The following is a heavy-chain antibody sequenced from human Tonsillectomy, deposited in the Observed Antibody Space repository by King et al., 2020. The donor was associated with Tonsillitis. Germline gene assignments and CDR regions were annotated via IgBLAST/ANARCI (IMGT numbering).Heavy chain of an antibody. CDR3: ARISRGYHFGFDP. Sequence: VTLKESGPALVKPTQTLTLTCTFSGFSPSTSGMCVSWIRQPPGKALEWLARIDWDDDKFYSTSLKTRLTISKDTSKNQVVLTMTNMDPVDTATYCCARISRGYHFGFDPWGQGTLVTVSS. V-gene: IGHV2-70*04. J-gene: IGHJ5*02. CDR1: GFSPSTSGMC. CDR2: IDWDDDK. D-gene: IGHD5-12*01.